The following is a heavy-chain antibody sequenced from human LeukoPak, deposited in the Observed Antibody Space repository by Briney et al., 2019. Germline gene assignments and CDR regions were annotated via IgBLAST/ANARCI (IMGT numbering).Heavy chain of an antibody. CDR3: ARDPSGGTDYFDY. D-gene: IGHD2-15*01. CDR2: IKSDGSGA. Sequence: GGSLRLSCAASGFSFSSSWMHWVRQVPGKGLVWVSRIKSDGSGATYADSVKGRFTISRDNAKNSLYLQMNSLRAEDTAVYYCARDPSGGTDYFDYWGQGTLVTVSS. V-gene: IGHV3-74*03. CDR1: GFSFSSSW. J-gene: IGHJ4*02.